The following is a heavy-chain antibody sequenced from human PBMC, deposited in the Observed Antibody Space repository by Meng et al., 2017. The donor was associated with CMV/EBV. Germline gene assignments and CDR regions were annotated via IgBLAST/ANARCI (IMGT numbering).Heavy chain of an antibody. J-gene: IGHJ4*02. CDR1: GGTFSSYA. CDR2: IIPIFGTA. CDR3: ASAPTYNYYDSSGYFGY. Sequence: QVQLVQSGAEVKKPGSSVKVSCKASGGTFSSYAISWVRQAPGQGLEWMGGIIPIFGTANYAQKFQGRVTITADKSTSTAYMELSSLRSEDTVVYYCASAPTYNYYDSSGYFGYWGQGTLVTVSS. D-gene: IGHD3-22*01. V-gene: IGHV1-69*06.